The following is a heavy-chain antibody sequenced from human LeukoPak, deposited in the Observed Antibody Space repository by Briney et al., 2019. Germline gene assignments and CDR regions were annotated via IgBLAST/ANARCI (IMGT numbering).Heavy chain of an antibody. J-gene: IGHJ5*02. D-gene: IGHD6-19*01. CDR3: ARGRVPSSGWYGFFFGFDP. CDR1: GGSFSGYY. Sequence: KPSETLSLTCAVYGGSFSGYYWSWIRQPPGKGLEWIGEINHSGSTNYNPSLKSRVTISVDTSKNQFSLKLSSVTAVDTAVYYCARGRVPSSGWYGFFFGFDPWGQGTLVTVSS. V-gene: IGHV4-34*01. CDR2: INHSGST.